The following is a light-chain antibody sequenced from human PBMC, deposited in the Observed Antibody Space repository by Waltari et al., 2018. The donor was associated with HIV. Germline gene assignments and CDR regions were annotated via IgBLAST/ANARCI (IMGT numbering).Light chain of an antibody. V-gene: IGLV3-25*03. CDR1: RLSNQY. J-gene: IGLJ3*02. Sequence: SFELTQPPSVSVSPGQTARITCSGSRLSNQYGYWYQQKPGQAPVLVMSRDCERPSGFPERFSGSSSGTTVTLTIGGVQAEDEADYYWQSADNSVTHLVCGGGTKLTVL. CDR2: RDC. CDR3: QSADNSVTHLV.